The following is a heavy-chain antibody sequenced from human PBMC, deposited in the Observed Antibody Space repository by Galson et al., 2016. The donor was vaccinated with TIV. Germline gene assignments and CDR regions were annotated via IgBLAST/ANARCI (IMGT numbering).Heavy chain of an antibody. CDR2: IGTTADT. Sequence: SLRLSCAAPGFTFSIYDMHWVRQAAGKGLEWVSTIGTTADTYYTDSVKGRFTISREDAKNSLYLQMNSLGAEDTAIYYCTRFRSHCGADCHFDVWGQGTMVTVSS. CDR3: TRFRSHCGADCHFDV. J-gene: IGHJ3*01. D-gene: IGHD2-21*01. CDR1: GFTFSIYD. V-gene: IGHV3-13*01.